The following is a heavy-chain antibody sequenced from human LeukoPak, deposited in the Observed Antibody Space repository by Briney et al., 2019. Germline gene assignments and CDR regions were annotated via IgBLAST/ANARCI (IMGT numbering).Heavy chain of an antibody. CDR3: ARDRDYYYHSSGYFEFDY. CDR2: IYYTGST. J-gene: IGHJ4*02. D-gene: IGHD3-22*01. V-gene: IGHV4-59*01. Sequence: SETLSLTCSVSGGSLSTYYWSWMRQPPGKGLEGIGYIYYTGSTDSNLSLKSRVTISIDPSKNQFSLRLSSVTAADPAVYYCARDRDYYYHSSGYFEFDYWGQGTLVTVSS. CDR1: GGSLSTYY.